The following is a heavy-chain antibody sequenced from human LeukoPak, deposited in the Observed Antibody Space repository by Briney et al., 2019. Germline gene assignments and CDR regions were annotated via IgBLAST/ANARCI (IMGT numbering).Heavy chain of an antibody. Sequence: ASVKVSCKASGYTFTDYYLHWVRQAPGQGREWMGWINSNSGRTHYIQDFQGRVTMARDTSISTAYMEVSRLRSDDTAVYYCARGGKYGCSGGSCYADSWGQGTLVTVSS. CDR3: ARGGKYGCSGGSCYADS. CDR1: GYTFTDYY. J-gene: IGHJ5*01. CDR2: INSNSGRT. D-gene: IGHD2-15*01. V-gene: IGHV1-2*02.